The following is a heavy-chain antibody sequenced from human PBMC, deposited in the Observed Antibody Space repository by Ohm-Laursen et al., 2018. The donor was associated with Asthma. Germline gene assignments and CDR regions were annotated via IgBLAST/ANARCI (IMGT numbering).Heavy chain of an antibody. CDR1: GGTFSSYA. D-gene: IGHD2-2*01. CDR2: IIPIFGTA. V-gene: IGHV1-69*01. J-gene: IGHJ6*02. Sequence: SSVKVSCKASGGTFSSYAISWVRQAPGQGLEWMGGIIPIFGTANYAQKFQGRVTITADESTSTAYMELSSLRSEDTAVYYCARDGRVPAAIPDYYYGMDVWGQGTTVTVSS. CDR3: ARDGRVPAAIPDYYYGMDV.